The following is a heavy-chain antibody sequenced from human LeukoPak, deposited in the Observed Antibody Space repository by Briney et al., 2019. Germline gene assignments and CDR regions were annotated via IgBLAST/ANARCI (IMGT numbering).Heavy chain of an antibody. Sequence: ASVKVSCKASGYRFISCGISWVRQAPGQGLEWMGWISGYNGNTNYAQKFQGRVTMTTDTSTSTAYMELRNVRSDDTAVYYCARVEGYWNRFYFDYWGQGTLVTVSS. CDR1: GYRFISCG. CDR3: ARVEGYWNRFYFDY. D-gene: IGHD1-1*01. V-gene: IGHV1-18*01. CDR2: ISGYNGNT. J-gene: IGHJ4*02.